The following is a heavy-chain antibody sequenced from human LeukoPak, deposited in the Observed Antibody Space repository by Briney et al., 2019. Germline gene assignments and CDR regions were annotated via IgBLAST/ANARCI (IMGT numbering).Heavy chain of an antibody. D-gene: IGHD2-15*01. Sequence: PGGSLRLSCAASGFTFSSYAMSWVRQAPGKGLEWVSAISGSGGSTYYADSVKGRFTISRDNSKYTLYLQMNSLRAEDTAVYYCAKDHRGYCSGGSCYSDYWGQGTLVTVSS. V-gene: IGHV3-23*01. J-gene: IGHJ4*02. CDR2: ISGSGGST. CDR1: GFTFSSYA. CDR3: AKDHRGYCSGGSCYSDY.